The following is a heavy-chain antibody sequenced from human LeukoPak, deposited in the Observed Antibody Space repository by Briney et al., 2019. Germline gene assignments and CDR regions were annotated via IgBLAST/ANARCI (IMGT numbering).Heavy chain of an antibody. CDR1: GYTFTSYG. V-gene: IGHV1-18*01. CDR2: ISAYNGNT. Sequence: ASVKVSCKASGYTFTSYGISWVRQAPGQGLEWMGWISAYNGNTNYAQKLQGRVTMTTDTSTSTAYMELRSLRSDDTAVYYCARVLDYYGSGTHYYYYGMDVWGQGTTVTVSS. J-gene: IGHJ6*02. CDR3: ARVLDYYGSGTHYYYYGMDV. D-gene: IGHD3-10*01.